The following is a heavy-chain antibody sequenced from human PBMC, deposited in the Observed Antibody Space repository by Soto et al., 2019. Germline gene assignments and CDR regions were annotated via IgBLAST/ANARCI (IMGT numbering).Heavy chain of an antibody. D-gene: IGHD6-13*01. CDR3: ASHLIMPGTRGFDY. CDR2: IHHGGST. CDR1: SGSITSSNW. J-gene: IGHJ4*02. Sequence: QVQLQESGPGLVEPSGTLSLTCAISSGSITSSNWWSWVRQPPGKGLEWIGGIHHGGSTNYNPSLKSRLTIAVDRSQNQFSLRLNSVTAADSAVYFCASHLIMPGTRGFDYWGQGSLVTVSS. V-gene: IGHV4-4*02.